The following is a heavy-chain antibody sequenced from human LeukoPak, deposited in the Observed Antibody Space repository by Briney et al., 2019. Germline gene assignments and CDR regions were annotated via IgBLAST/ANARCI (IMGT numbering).Heavy chain of an antibody. D-gene: IGHD2-8*02. CDR3: ARDQIYCTGGYCYCDY. CDR2: INSVGSST. Sequence: GGSLRLSCAASGFTFSSYWMHWVRQAPGKGLVWVSRINSVGSSTSYADSVKGRFTISRDNAKNTLYLQMNSLRAEDTAVYYCARDQIYCTGGYCYCDYWGQGTLVTVSS. V-gene: IGHV3-74*01. J-gene: IGHJ4*02. CDR1: GFTFSSYW.